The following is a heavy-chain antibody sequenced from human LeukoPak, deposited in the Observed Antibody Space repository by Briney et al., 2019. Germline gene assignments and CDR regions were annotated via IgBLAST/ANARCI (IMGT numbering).Heavy chain of an antibody. CDR2: IYHSGST. D-gene: IGHD6-6*01. CDR3: AREPSIAARLNPPDAFDI. V-gene: IGHV4-30-2*01. Sequence: SETLSLTCAVSGGSISSGGYYWSWIRQPPGKGLEWIGYIYHSGSTYYNPSLKSRVTISVDRSKNQFSLKLSSVTAADTAVYYCAREPSIAARLNPPDAFDIWGQGTMVTVSS. CDR1: GGSISSGGYY. J-gene: IGHJ3*02.